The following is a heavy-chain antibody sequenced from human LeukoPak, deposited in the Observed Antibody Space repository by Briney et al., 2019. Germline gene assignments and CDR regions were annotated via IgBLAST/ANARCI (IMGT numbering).Heavy chain of an antibody. J-gene: IGHJ3*02. CDR2: ISWNSGSI. V-gene: IGHV3-9*01. D-gene: IGHD3-9*01. CDR1: GFTFYDYA. CDR3: ARGNFDLRAFDI. Sequence: PGRSLRLSCAASGFTFYDYAMYWVRHAPGKGLEWVSGISWNSGSIVYADSVKGRFTISRDNAKNSLYLQMNSLRVEDTALYYCARGNFDLRAFDIWGQGTMVTVSS.